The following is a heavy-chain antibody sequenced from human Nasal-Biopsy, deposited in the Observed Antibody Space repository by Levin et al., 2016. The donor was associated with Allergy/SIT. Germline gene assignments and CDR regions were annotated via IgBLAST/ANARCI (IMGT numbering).Heavy chain of an antibody. D-gene: IGHD4-11*01. CDR3: ASETTISNLHALDT. V-gene: IGHV3-11*04. CDR1: GFSFSDYY. J-gene: IGHJ3*02. CDR2: INTDGSTI. Sequence: GESLKISCATSGFSFSDYYMNWIRQAPGKGLESVAYINTDGSTIYYADSVKGRFTISRDNAGKSLFLQMDSLRVEDTAVYYCASETTISNLHALDTWGQGTMVTVSS.